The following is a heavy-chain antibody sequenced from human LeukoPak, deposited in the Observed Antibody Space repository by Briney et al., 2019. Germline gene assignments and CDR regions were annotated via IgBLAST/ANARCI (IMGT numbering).Heavy chain of an antibody. CDR1: GFTFSSYG. CDR2: ISSSGRDT. Sequence: GGSLRLSCAASGFTFSSYGMHWVRQAPGKGLEWVSTISSSGRDTYYADSVKGRFTISRDNSKNTLYLQMHSLRAEDSAVYYCANWGGTYWGQGTLVTVSS. D-gene: IGHD7-27*01. CDR3: ANWGGTY. V-gene: IGHV3-23*01. J-gene: IGHJ4*02.